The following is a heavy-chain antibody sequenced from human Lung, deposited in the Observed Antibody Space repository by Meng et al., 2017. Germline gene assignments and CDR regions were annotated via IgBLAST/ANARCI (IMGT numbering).Heavy chain of an antibody. Sequence: SVKVSCKASGGTFSSYAISWVRQAPGQGLEWMGGIIPIFGTANYAQKFQGRVTITTDESTSTAYMELSSLRSEDTAVYYCAASYSSSWYGYFQHWGQGTRVTGSS. CDR3: AASYSSSWYGYFQH. V-gene: IGHV1-69*05. CDR1: GGTFSSYA. J-gene: IGHJ1*01. D-gene: IGHD6-13*01. CDR2: IIPIFGTA.